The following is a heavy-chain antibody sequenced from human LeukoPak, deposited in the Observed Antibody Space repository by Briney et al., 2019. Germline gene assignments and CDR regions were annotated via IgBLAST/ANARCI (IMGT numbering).Heavy chain of an antibody. V-gene: IGHV3-53*01. CDR3: ARGPMYYYGSGKNWFDP. J-gene: IGHJ5*02. D-gene: IGHD3-10*01. Sequence: PGGSLRLSCAASGFTISSNYMSWVRQAPGNGLEWVSVIYSGGSTYYADSVKGRFTISRDNSKNTLYLQMNSLRAEDTAVYYCARGPMYYYGSGKNWFDPWGQGTLVTVSS. CDR2: IYSGGST. CDR1: GFTISSNY.